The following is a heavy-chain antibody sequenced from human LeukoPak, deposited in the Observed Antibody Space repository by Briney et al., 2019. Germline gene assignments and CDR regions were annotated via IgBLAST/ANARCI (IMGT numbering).Heavy chain of an antibody. V-gene: IGHV3-7*01. Sequence: GGSLRLSCAASGISFSSYWMSWVRQAPGKGLEWVANIKQDGSEKYYVDSVKGRFTISRDNAKNSLYLQMNSLRAEDTAVYYCARVSSKATVRGLITKKNYYYYYMDVWGKGTTVTISS. D-gene: IGHD3-10*01. J-gene: IGHJ6*03. CDR2: IKQDGSEK. CDR1: GISFSSYW. CDR3: ARVSSKATVRGLITKKNYYYYYMDV.